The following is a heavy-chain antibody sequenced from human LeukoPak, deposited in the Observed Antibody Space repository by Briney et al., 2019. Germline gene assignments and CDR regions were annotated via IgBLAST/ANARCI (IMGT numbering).Heavy chain of an antibody. CDR3: ATLKRRSIYGYFDF. J-gene: IGHJ4*02. CDR2: VLDSVRT. D-gene: IGHD5-18*01. CDR1: GGSITSHY. Sequence: PSETLSLTCTVSGGSITSHYWSWIRQPPGKGLEWIAYVLDSVRTKDNPSLQSRLTLSADTSKNQFSLRLSSVTAADTAVYYCATLKRRSIYGYFDFWGQGIKVTVSS. V-gene: IGHV4-59*11.